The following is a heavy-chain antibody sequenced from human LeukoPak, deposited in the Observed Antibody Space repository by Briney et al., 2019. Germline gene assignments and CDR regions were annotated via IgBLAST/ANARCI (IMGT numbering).Heavy chain of an antibody. V-gene: IGHV3-74*01. CDR3: ARYCNGDTCDGALDL. CDR2: IDGDASRT. CDR1: EFTFSNYW. D-gene: IGHD2-15*01. Sequence: GGSLRLSCTTSEFTFSNYWMHWVRQVPGKGLVWVSRIDGDASRTNYADSVKGRFTISRDNVKNMVYLQMSSLTVEDTAVYYCARYCNGDTCDGALDLWGQGTLVTVSS. J-gene: IGHJ3*01.